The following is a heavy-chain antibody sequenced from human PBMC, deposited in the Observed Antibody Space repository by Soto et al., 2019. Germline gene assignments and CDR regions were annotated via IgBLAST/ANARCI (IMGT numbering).Heavy chain of an antibody. V-gene: IGHV3-30*18. J-gene: IGHJ6*02. CDR1: GFTFSSYG. D-gene: IGHD3-22*01. Sequence: GGSLRLSCAASGFTFSSYGMHWVRQAPGKGLEWVAVISYDGSNKYYADSVKGRFTISRDNSKNTLYLQMNSLRAEDTAVYYCAKLEEGDDDSSIYGMDVWGQGTTVTVSS. CDR3: AKLEEGDDDSSIYGMDV. CDR2: ISYDGSNK.